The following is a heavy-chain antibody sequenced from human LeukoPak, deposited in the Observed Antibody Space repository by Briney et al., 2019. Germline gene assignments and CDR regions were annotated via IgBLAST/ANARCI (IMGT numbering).Heavy chain of an antibody. CDR2: ISDSGGDT. V-gene: IGHV3-23*01. J-gene: IGHJ4*02. CDR1: GFIFNNFA. Sequence: GSLRLSCPAPGFIFNNFALNWVRQAPGKGLEWVSDISDSGGDTYYADSVRGRFTISRDNFKNTLYLQMNSLRADDTAIYYCARVIRYGSGNYYYFDYWGQGTLVTVSS. CDR3: ARVIRYGSGNYYYFDY. D-gene: IGHD3-10*01.